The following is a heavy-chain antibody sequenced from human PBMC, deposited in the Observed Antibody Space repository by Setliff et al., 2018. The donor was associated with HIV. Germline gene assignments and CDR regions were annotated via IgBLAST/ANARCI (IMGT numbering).Heavy chain of an antibody. D-gene: IGHD3-16*02. CDR2: VYYTGST. CDR3: ARLIWGELSLFGPYWYFDL. V-gene: IGHV4-39*01. J-gene: IGHJ2*01. CDR1: GGSIDSSDYY. Sequence: PSETLSLTCSVSGGSIDSSDYYWGWIRQPPGKGLEWTGTVYYTGSTFYNPSLESRVTISVDTSKNQFSLKLRSVTATDTTVYYCARLIWGELSLFGPYWYFDLWGRGTLVTVSS.